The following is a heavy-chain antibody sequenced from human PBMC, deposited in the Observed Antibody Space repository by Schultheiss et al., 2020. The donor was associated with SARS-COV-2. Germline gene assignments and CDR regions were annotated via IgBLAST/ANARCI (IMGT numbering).Heavy chain of an antibody. Sequence: GGSLRLSCAASGFTFSSYWMSWVRQAPGKGLEWVANIKQDGSEKYYVDSVKGRFTISRDNSKNTLYLQMNSLRPEDTALYYCAKDTDSSGYLYYFDYWGQGTLVTVSS. CDR1: GFTFSSYW. D-gene: IGHD3-22*01. V-gene: IGHV3-7*03. J-gene: IGHJ4*02. CDR3: AKDTDSSGYLYYFDY. CDR2: IKQDGSEK.